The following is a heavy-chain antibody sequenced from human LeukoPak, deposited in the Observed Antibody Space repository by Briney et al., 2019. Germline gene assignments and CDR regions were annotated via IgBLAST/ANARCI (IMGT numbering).Heavy chain of an antibody. CDR3: AKKDTVAGVYYMDV. V-gene: IGHV3-23*01. CDR1: GFTFSSYG. J-gene: IGHJ6*03. CDR2: ISGSGGST. D-gene: IGHD5-12*01. Sequence: PGGSLRLSCAASGFTFSSYGMSWVRQAPGKGLEWVSAISGSGGSTYYADSVKGRFTISRDNSKNTLYLQMNSLRAEDTAVYYCAKKDTVAGVYYMDVWGKGTTVTISS.